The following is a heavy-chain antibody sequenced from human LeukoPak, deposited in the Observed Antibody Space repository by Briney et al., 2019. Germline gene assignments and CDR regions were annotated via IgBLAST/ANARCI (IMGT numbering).Heavy chain of an antibody. Sequence: SETLSLTCAVYGGSFSGYYWSWIRQPPGKGLVWIGYISYSGSTNYNPSLKSRVTISVDTSKNQFSLKLSSVTAADTAVYYCARVSPRYCSSTSCYGYWYFDLWGRGTLVTVSS. V-gene: IGHV4-59*01. D-gene: IGHD2-2*01. J-gene: IGHJ2*01. CDR1: GGSFSGYY. CDR3: ARVSPRYCSSTSCYGYWYFDL. CDR2: ISYSGST.